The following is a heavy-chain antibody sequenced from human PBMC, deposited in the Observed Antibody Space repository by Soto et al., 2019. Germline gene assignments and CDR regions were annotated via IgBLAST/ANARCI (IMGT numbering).Heavy chain of an antibody. CDR3: ARSSGTLRSRKSDY. J-gene: IGHJ4*02. CDR1: GASITTVGHY. CDR2: IYHTGTT. D-gene: IGHD1-26*01. V-gene: IGHV4-31*03. Sequence: SETLSLTCSVSGASITTVGHYWTWIRQTPGKGLEWIGSIYHTGTTYYSKSLRSRLTISVDTSKSQFSLRLSSVTAADTAVYFCARSSGTLRSRKSDYWGQGSLVTVSS.